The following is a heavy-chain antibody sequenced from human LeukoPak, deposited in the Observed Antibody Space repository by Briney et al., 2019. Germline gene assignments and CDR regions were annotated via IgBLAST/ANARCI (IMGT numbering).Heavy chain of an antibody. J-gene: IGHJ4*02. CDR3: ARSAIVVVWGAYFDY. D-gene: IGHD3-22*01. Sequence: SETLSLTCTVSGGSISSYYWSWIRQPPGKGLEWIGYIYYSGSTNYNPSLKSRVTISVDMSKNQFSLKLSSVTAADTAVYYCARSAIVVVWGAYFDYWGQGTLVTVSS. V-gene: IGHV4-59*01. CDR2: IYYSGST. CDR1: GGSISSYY.